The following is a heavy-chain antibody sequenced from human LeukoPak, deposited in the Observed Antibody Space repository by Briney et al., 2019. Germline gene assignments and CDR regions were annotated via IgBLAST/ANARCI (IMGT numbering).Heavy chain of an antibody. CDR2: IYYTGTT. D-gene: IGHD6-6*01. CDR1: GGSISSHY. J-gene: IGHJ4*02. V-gene: IGHV4-59*11. Sequence: SSETLSLTCSVSGGSISSHYWSWIRQPPGKELKWIGYIYYTGTTNYKPSLKSRVTISVDTSKNQFSLNLTSVTAADTAVYYCARAYSSSSGRPFDYWGQGTLVTVSS. CDR3: ARAYSSSSGRPFDY.